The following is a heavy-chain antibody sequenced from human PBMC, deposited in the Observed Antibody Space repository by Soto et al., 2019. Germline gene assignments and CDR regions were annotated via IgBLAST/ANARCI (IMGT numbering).Heavy chain of an antibody. J-gene: IGHJ6*02. CDR2: ISYDGSNK. D-gene: IGHD5-18*01. Sequence: ESGGGVVQPGRSLRLSCAASGFTFSSYAMHWVRQAPGKGLEWVAVISYDGSNKYYADSVKGRFTISRDNSKNTLYLQMNSLRAEDTAVYYCARDRGYSYGYYYYYGMDVWGQGTTVTVSS. CDR1: GFTFSSYA. V-gene: IGHV3-30-3*01. CDR3: ARDRGYSYGYYYYYGMDV.